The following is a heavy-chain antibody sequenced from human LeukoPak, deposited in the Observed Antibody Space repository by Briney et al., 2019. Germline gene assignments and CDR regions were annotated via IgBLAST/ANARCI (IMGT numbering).Heavy chain of an antibody. V-gene: IGHV4-59*01. CDR1: GGSISSYY. CDR3: ARVYRSGWNYYFDY. CDR2: IYYSGST. D-gene: IGHD6-19*01. J-gene: IGHJ4*02. Sequence: PSETLSLTCTVSGGSISSYYWSWIRQPPGKELEWMGYIYYSGSTNYNPSLKSRVTISVDTSKNQFSLKLSSVTAADTAVYYCARVYRSGWNYYFDYWGQGTLVTVSS.